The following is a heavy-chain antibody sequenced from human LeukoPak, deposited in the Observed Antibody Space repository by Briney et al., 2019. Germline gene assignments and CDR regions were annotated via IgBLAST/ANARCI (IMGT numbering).Heavy chain of an antibody. D-gene: IGHD1-1*01. CDR1: GFTFSSYS. Sequence: GGSLRLSCAASGFTFSSYSMNWVRHAPGKGLEWVSSISSSSNYIYYADSVKGRFTVSRDNAKNSLYLQMNSLTAEDTAVYYCARHPTTAFDYWGQGTLVTVSS. CDR3: ARHPTTAFDY. CDR2: ISSSSNYI. J-gene: IGHJ4*02. V-gene: IGHV3-21*04.